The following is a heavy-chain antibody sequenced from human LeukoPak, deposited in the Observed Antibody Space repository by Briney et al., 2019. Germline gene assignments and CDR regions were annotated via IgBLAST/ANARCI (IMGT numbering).Heavy chain of an antibody. V-gene: IGHV3-74*01. CDR3: ARGYCSGGSCYSWLDY. CDR2: IKSDGSST. J-gene: IGHJ4*02. D-gene: IGHD2-15*01. CDR1: EFTFSSHW. Sequence: GGSLTLSCAASEFTFSSHWMHWVRQAPGKGLVWVSRIKSDGSSTSYADSVKGRFTISRDNARNTLYLQMNSLRAERTAVYYCARGYCSGGSCYSWLDYWGQGTLVSVSS.